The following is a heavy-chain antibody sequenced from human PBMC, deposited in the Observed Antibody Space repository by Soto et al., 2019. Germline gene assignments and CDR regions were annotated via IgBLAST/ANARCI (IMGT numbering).Heavy chain of an antibody. CDR1: GGSITRGDYY. CDR2: LYYRAMP. D-gene: IGHD6-13*01. V-gene: IGHV4-30-4*01. J-gene: IGHJ4*02. CDR3: ARGSALLFYYFDY. Sequence: SETLSLTCNVSGGSITRGDYYWSWLRQPPGKGLEWIGYLYYRAMPYYNPSLKSRVTISVDTSKNQFSLSMTAVTAADTAVYYCARGSALLFYYFDYWGQGTPVTVSS.